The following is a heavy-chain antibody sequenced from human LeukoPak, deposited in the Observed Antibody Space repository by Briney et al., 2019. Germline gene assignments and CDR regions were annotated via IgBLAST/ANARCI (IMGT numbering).Heavy chain of an antibody. CDR1: DDSITMYY. V-gene: IGHV4-59*01. D-gene: IGHD1-1*01. Sequence: PSETLSLTCTVSDDSITMYYWTWIRQPPGKGLEWIGYVDHTGSTNFNPSLNGRVSISRDTTNNLFSLRLRSVTAADTAVYFCARGRVSSSTWYSTYYYYFYMDVWGKGTTVTVSS. CDR3: ARGRVSSSTWYSTYYYYFYMDV. J-gene: IGHJ6*03. CDR2: VDHTGST.